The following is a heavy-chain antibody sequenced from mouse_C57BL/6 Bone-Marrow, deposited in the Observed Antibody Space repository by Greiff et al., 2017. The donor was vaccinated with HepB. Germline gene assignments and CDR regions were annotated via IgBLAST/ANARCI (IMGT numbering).Heavy chain of an antibody. J-gene: IGHJ4*01. D-gene: IGHD1-1*01. CDR2: IWSGGST. CDR1: GFSLTSYG. CDR3: ARNGGSTVVANYAMDY. V-gene: IGHV2-2*01. Sequence: QVQLQQSGPGLVQPSQSLSITCTVSGFSLTSYGVHWVRQSPGKGLEWLGVIWSGGSTDYNAAFISRLSTSKDNSKSQVFFKMNSLQADDTAIYYCARNGGSTVVANYAMDYWGQGTSVTVSS.